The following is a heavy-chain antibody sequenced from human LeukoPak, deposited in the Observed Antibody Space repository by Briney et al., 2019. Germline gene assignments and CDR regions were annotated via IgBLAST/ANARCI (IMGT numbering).Heavy chain of an antibody. D-gene: IGHD5-12*01. CDR2: ISADGTP. CDR3: VRGRGYITDC. CDR1: GFTINNIY. J-gene: IGHJ4*02. V-gene: IGHV3-53*01. Sequence: SGGSLRLSCTASGFTINNIYMHWIRQAPGKGLEWVSVISADGTPRYADSVKGRFTMSRDSPKNTLFLQMNNLRADDTAVYYCVRGRGYITDCWGQGTLVTVSS.